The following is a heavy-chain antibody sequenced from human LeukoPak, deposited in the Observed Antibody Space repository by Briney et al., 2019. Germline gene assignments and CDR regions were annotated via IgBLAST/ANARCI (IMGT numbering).Heavy chain of an antibody. CDR1: GFTFSSYG. D-gene: IGHD1-26*01. Sequence: PPGRSLRLSCAASGFTFSSYGMHWVRQAPGKGLEWVAVIWYDGSNKYYADSVKGRFTISRDNSKNTLYLQMNSLRAEDTAVYYCARGTGRDSGSYYGMDVWGQGTTVTVSS. CDR3: ARGTGRDSGSYYGMDV. J-gene: IGHJ6*02. V-gene: IGHV3-33*01. CDR2: IWYDGSNK.